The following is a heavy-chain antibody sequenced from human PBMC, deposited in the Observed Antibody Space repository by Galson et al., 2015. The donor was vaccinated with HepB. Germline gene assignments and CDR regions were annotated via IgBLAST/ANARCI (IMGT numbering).Heavy chain of an antibody. J-gene: IGHJ6*02. Sequence: SLRLSCAASGFTFSSYSMNWVRQAPGKGLEWVSSISSSSSYIYYADSVKGRFTISRDNAKNSLYLQMNSLRAEDTAVYYCARAGDYGDPYYYYGMDVWGQGTTVTVSS. CDR3: ARAGDYGDPYYYYGMDV. V-gene: IGHV3-21*01. CDR1: GFTFSSYS. CDR2: ISSSSSYI. D-gene: IGHD4-17*01.